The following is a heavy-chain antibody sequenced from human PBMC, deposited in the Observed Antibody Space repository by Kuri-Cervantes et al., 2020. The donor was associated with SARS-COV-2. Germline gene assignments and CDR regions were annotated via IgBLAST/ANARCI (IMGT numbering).Heavy chain of an antibody. V-gene: IGHV3-30*02. Sequence: GESLKISCAASGFTFSSYGMHWVRQAPGEGLEWVAFIRYDGSNKYYADSVKGRFTISRDNSKNTLYLQMNSLRAEDTAVYYCAKVGSGSYYNGVYGYFDYWGQGTLVTVSS. CDR2: IRYDGSNK. CDR3: AKVGSGSYYNGVYGYFDY. D-gene: IGHD3-10*01. CDR1: GFTFSSYG. J-gene: IGHJ4*02.